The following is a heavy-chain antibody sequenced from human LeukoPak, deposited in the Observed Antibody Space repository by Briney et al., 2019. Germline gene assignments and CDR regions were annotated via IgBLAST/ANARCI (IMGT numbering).Heavy chain of an antibody. V-gene: IGHV3-23*01. D-gene: IGHD1-1*01. CDR3: ARDQPVQIGLFDY. Sequence: GGSLRLSCAASGFIFSNYAMDWARQAPGKGLEWVSVISASGDTTYYADSVKGRFTISRDNSKNTLYLQINSLRAEDTAVYYCARDQPVQIGLFDYWGQGTLVTVSS. J-gene: IGHJ4*02. CDR1: GFIFSNYA. CDR2: ISASGDTT.